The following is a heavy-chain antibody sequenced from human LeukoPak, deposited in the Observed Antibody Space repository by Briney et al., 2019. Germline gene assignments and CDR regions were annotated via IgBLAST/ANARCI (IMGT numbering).Heavy chain of an antibody. CDR2: INPKSGGT. CDR1: GYTFTGYY. CDR3: AREGAKKYSSTRGGFDP. D-gene: IGHD6-13*01. J-gene: IGHJ5*02. V-gene: IGHV1-2*02. Sequence: ASVTVSCKASGYTFTGYYMHWVRQAPGQGLEWMGWINPKSGGTKYAQKFQGRVTMTRDTSISTTYRELGRLRSDDTAVYDGAREGAKKYSSTRGGFDPWGQGTLVTVSS.